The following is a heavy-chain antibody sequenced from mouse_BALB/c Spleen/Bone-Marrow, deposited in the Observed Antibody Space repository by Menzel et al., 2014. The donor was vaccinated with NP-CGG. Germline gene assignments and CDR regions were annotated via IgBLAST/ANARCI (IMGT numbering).Heavy chain of an antibody. J-gene: IGHJ3*01. Sequence: GIDFSRYWMSWVRQAPGKGLEWIGEINPDSSTINYTPSLKDKFIISRDNAKNTLYLQMSKVRSEDTALYYCASLHYYGFFAYWGQGTLVTVSA. CDR2: INPDSSTI. CDR3: ASLHYYGFFAY. CDR1: GIDFSRYW. D-gene: IGHD1-2*01. V-gene: IGHV4-1*02.